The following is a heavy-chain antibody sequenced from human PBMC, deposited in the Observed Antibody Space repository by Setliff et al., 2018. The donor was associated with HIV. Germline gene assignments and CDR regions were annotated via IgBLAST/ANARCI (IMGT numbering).Heavy chain of an antibody. CDR3: ATYHYYDSSACFIDLYYLDY. V-gene: IGHV1-3*01. J-gene: IGHJ4*02. CDR2: ISADNGNT. Sequence: GASVKVSCKASGDTFSSYAMHWVRQAPGQRLEWMGWISADNGNTKYSQKFQDRVTITRDTSASTVYMDLSSLRSEDTAVYYCATYHYYDSSACFIDLYYLDYWGQGTLVTVSS. CDR1: GDTFSSYA. D-gene: IGHD3-22*01.